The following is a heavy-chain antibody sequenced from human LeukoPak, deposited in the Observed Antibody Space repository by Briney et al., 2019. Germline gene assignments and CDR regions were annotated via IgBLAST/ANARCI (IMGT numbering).Heavy chain of an antibody. CDR3: AKGAELPFLEWLLSAGPFEY. D-gene: IGHD3-3*01. CDR2: ISGSGGST. Sequence: GGSLRLSCAASGFTFSSYAMSWVRQAPGKGLEWVSAISGSGGSTYYADSVKGRFTISRDNSKNTLYLQMNSLRAEDTAVYYCAKGAELPFLEWLLSAGPFEYWGQGNLV. CDR1: GFTFSSYA. J-gene: IGHJ4*02. V-gene: IGHV3-23*01.